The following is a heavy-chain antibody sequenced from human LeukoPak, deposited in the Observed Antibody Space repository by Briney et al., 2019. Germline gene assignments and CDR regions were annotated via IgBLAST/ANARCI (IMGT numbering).Heavy chain of an antibody. CDR3: AKDYLDYYYYYGMDV. CDR2: IGGSDSGT. J-gene: IGHJ6*02. CDR1: GFTFSKYA. Sequence: GGSLRLSCAASGFTFSKYAMSWVRQAPGKGPEWVSGIGGSDSGTYYEDSVQGRFTISRDNSKNTLYLQMNGLRAEDTAVYYCAKDYLDYYYYYGMDVWGQGTTVTVSS. V-gene: IGHV3-23*01.